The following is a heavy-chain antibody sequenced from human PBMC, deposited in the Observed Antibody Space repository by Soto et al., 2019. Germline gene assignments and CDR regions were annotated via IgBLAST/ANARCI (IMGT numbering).Heavy chain of an antibody. D-gene: IGHD5-12*01. CDR3: AHRPGIVATITDNWFDP. CDR2: IYWDDDK. V-gene: IGHV2-5*02. CDR1: GFSLSTSGVG. J-gene: IGHJ5*02. Sequence: QITLKESGPTLVKPTQTLTLTCTFSGFSLSTSGVGVGWIRQPPGKALEWLALIYWDDDKRYSPSLKSRLTITKDTSKNQVVLTMTNIDPVDTATYYCAHRPGIVATITDNWFDPWGQGTLVTVSS.